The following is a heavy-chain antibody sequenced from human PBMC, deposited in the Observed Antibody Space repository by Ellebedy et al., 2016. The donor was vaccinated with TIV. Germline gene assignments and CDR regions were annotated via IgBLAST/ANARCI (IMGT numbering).Heavy chain of an antibody. J-gene: IGHJ4*02. CDR1: GGSFSGYY. V-gene: IGHV4-34*01. Sequence: SETLSLXXAVYGGSFSGYYWTWIRQPPGKRLEWIGEINHIGDTNFNPSLKSRVTMSVDTSKNQFSLKVTSVTAADTAVYFCARAENNNYGSGSYYAPLDSWGRGTPVIVSS. D-gene: IGHD3-10*01. CDR2: INHIGDT. CDR3: ARAENNNYGSGSYYAPLDS.